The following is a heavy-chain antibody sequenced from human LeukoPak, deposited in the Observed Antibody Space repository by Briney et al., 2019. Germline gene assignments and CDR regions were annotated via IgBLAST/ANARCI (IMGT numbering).Heavy chain of an antibody. D-gene: IGHD6-13*01. CDR3: ARGLFRSWKWFDS. V-gene: IGHV1-8*01. J-gene: IGHJ5*01. CDR2: MNPNSGNT. CDR1: GYTFTNYD. Sequence: ASVKVSCKASGYTFTNYDINWVRQATGQALEWMGWMNPNSGNTGYAQKFQGRVTMTRNTSISTAYMELSSLRSEDTAVYYCARGLFRSWKWFDSWGQGTLVTVSS.